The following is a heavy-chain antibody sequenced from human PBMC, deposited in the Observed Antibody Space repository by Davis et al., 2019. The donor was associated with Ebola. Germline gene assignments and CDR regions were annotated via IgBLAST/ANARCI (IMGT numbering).Heavy chain of an antibody. CDR1: GFTFSSYS. D-gene: IGHD3-22*01. J-gene: IGHJ4*02. V-gene: IGHV3-21*01. CDR2: ISSSSSYI. CDR3: AREFYDSSGYYSPYFDY. Sequence: GESLKISCAASGFTFSSYSMNWVRQAPGKGLEWVSSISSSSSYIYYADSVKGRFPISRDNSKNTLYLQMNSLRAEDTAVYYCAREFYDSSGYYSPYFDYWGQGTLVTVSS.